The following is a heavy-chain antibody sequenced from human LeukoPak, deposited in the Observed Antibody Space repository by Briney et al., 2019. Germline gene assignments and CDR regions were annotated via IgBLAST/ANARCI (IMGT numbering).Heavy chain of an antibody. CDR2: ISSSSSTV. V-gene: IGHV3-48*01. J-gene: IGHJ4*02. D-gene: IGHD4-23*01. CDR1: GFIFSDYS. CDR3: AREAIFTSITPSDY. Sequence: GGSLRLSCAASGFIFSDYSMNWVRQAPGKGLEWVSFISSSSSTVYYADSVKGRFTVSRDNAKNSLYLQMNSLRAEDTAVYYCAREAIFTSITPSDYWGQGTLVTVSS.